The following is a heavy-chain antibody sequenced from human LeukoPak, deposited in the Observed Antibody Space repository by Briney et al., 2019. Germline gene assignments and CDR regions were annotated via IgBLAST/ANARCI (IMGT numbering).Heavy chain of an antibody. D-gene: IGHD5-12*01. CDR2: TYYRSKWYN. CDR1: GDTFSSNSAA. Sequence: SQTLSLTCALSGDTFSSNSAAWNWIRQSPSRGLEWLGRTYYRSKWYNDYAVSVKSRITINPDTSKNQFSLQLNSVTPEDTAVYYCARVSGLSSGYEPFDYWGQGTLVTVSS. V-gene: IGHV6-1*01. CDR3: ARVSGLSSGYEPFDY. J-gene: IGHJ4*02.